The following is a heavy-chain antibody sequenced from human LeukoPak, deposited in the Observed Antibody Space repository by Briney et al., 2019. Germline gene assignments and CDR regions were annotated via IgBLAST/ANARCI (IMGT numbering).Heavy chain of an antibody. CDR3: ARETGYCSSTSCLSLDY. V-gene: IGHV1-18*01. J-gene: IGHJ4*02. Sequence: ASVKVSCKASGYTFTSYGISWVRQAPGQGLEWMGWISAYNGNTNYAQKLQGRVTMTTDTSTSTAYMELRSLRSDDTAVYYCARETGYCSSTSCLSLDYWGQGTLVTVSS. D-gene: IGHD2-2*01. CDR1: GYTFTSYG. CDR2: ISAYNGNT.